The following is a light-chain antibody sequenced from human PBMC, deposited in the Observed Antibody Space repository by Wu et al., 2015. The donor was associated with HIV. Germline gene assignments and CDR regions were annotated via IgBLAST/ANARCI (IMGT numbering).Light chain of an antibody. V-gene: IGKV1-27*01. CDR2: SAP. J-gene: IGKJ1*01. Sequence: IQLTQSPSSLSASIGDRVNITCRASQDIFTYLAWYQQKPGRVPELLIYSAPTLRPGVPSRFSGTGYGTEFTLTISSLQPEDAATYFCQKYNSAPRTFGQGTKVDIK. CDR3: QKYNSAPRT. CDR1: QDIFTY.